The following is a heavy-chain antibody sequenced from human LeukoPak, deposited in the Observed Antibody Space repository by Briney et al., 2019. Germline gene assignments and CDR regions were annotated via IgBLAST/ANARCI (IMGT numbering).Heavy chain of an antibody. CDR3: ARTKYSSSVLFDP. CDR1: GFTFSSYS. J-gene: IGHJ5*02. Sequence: GGSLRLSCAASGFTFSSYSMNWVRQAPGKGLEWVSSISSSSYIYYADSVKGRFTISRDNAKNSLYLQMNSLRAEDTAVYYCARTKYSSSVLFDPWGQGTLVTVSS. CDR2: ISSSSYI. V-gene: IGHV3-21*01. D-gene: IGHD6-6*01.